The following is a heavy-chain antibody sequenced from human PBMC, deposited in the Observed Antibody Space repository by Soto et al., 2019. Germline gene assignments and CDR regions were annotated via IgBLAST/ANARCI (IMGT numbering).Heavy chain of an antibody. V-gene: IGHV1-2*04. CDR1: VYTFTGYY. D-gene: IGHD3-9*01. CDR3: ARSYDILTGGPGMDV. CDR2: INPNSGGT. J-gene: IGHJ6*02. Sequence: ASVKVSCKASVYTFTGYYMHWVRQAPGQGLEWMGWINPNSGGTNYAQKFQGWVTMTRDTSISTAYMELSRLRSDDTAVYYCARSYDILTGGPGMDVWGQGTTVTVSS.